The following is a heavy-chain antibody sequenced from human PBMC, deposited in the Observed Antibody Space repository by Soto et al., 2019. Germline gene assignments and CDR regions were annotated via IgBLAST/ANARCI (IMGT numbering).Heavy chain of an antibody. J-gene: IGHJ5*02. D-gene: IGHD2-2*01. CDR3: AREVGGYCSTTSCYAFGWFDP. V-gene: IGHV3-48*01. Sequence: EVQLVESGGGLVQPGGSLRLSSAASGFTFSSYTMNWVRQAPGKGLEWVSYISGSSNTIYYADSVKGRFTISRDNAKNSLYLQMNSLRAEDTAVYYCAREVGGYCSTTSCYAFGWFDPWGQGDLVTVSS. CDR2: ISGSSNTI. CDR1: GFTFSSYT.